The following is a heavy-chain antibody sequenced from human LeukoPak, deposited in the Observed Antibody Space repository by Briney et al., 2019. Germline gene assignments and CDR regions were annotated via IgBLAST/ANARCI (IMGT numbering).Heavy chain of an antibody. CDR1: GFTLSSYG. CDR2: IWYDGSNK. Sequence: QPGRSLRLSCAASGFTLSSYGMHWVRQAPGKGLEWVAVIWYDGSNKYYADSVKGRFTISRDNSKNTLYLQMNSLRAEDTAVYYCAKDGDSKCVWPSYWGQGTLVTVSS. CDR3: AKDGDSKCVWPSY. V-gene: IGHV3-33*06. D-gene: IGHD7-27*01. J-gene: IGHJ4*02.